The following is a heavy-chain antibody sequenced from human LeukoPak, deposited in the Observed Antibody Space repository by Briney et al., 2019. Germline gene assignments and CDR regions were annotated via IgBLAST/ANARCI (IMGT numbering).Heavy chain of an antibody. CDR1: GFTFDDYA. V-gene: IGHV3-9*01. CDR3: AKDMNYGDYGPLDY. D-gene: IGHD4-17*01. CDR2: ISWNSGSI. J-gene: IGHJ4*02. Sequence: PGGSLRLSCAASGFTFDDYAMNWVRQAPGKGLEWVSGISWNSGSIGYADAVKGRFTISRDNAKNCLYLRMNSLRAEDTALYYCAKDMNYGDYGPLDYWGQGALVTVSS.